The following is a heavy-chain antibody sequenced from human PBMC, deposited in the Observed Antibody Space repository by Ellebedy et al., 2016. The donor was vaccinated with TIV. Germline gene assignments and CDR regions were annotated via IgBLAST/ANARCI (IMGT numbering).Heavy chain of an antibody. V-gene: IGHV4-4*07. CDR2: IYTSGST. Sequence: SETLSLXXTVSGGSISSYYWSWIRQPAGKGLEWIGRIYTSGSTNYNPSLKSRVTMSVDTSKNQFSLKLSSVTAADTAVYYCASGPIAAAGTKAGFDPWGQGTLVTVSS. J-gene: IGHJ5*02. D-gene: IGHD6-13*01. CDR3: ASGPIAAAGTKAGFDP. CDR1: GGSISSYY.